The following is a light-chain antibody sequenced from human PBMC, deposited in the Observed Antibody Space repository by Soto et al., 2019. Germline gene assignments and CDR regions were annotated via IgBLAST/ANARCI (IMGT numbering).Light chain of an antibody. Sequence: QSSLTQSASLSGTPGQSITISCTGSNSDVGIYDFVSWYQHHPGRAPKLIVSEVSHRPSGVSNRFSGSKSGNTASLTISGLQSEDEADYYCISYTSDDVRYVFGTGTKVTVL. CDR3: ISYTSDDVRYV. V-gene: IGLV2-14*01. CDR1: NSDVGIYDF. CDR2: EVS. J-gene: IGLJ1*01.